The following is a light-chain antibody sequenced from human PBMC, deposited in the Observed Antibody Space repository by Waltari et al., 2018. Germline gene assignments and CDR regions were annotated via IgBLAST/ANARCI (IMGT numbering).Light chain of an antibody. V-gene: IGLV1-40*01. CDR2: GNN. CDR3: QSLDMGRSGGGV. Sequence: QSVLTQPPSVSGAPGQRITISCTGRSSNIGAGHDVNWYRVFPGAAPQVLLYGNNNRPSGVADRFRGSPPATPAALAITGLQAEDAADYYYQSLDMGRSGGGVFGGGTKVTVL. J-gene: IGLJ3*02. CDR1: SSNIGAGHD.